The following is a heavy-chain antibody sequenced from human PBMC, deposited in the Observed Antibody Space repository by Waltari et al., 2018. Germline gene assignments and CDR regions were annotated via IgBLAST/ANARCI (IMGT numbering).Heavy chain of an antibody. J-gene: IGHJ5*02. CDR1: GFTFSSYT. CDR3: TRDLYGSGGDWFDP. Sequence: EVQLVESGGGLVKPGRSLRLSCAASGFTFSSYTMNWVRQSPGKGWEWVSSISSSSTYRSYADSVKGRFTIARDDAENSLYLQMDSLRAEDTAVYYCTRDLYGSGGDWFDPWGQGTLVTVSS. V-gene: IGHV3-21*01. CDR2: ISSSSTYR. D-gene: IGHD3-10*01.